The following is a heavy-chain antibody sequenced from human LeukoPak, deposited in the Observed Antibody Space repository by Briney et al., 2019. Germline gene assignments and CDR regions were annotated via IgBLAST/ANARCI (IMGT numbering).Heavy chain of an antibody. V-gene: IGHV1-69*06. CDR3: AARSNCGGDCYSGRYYYYYMDV. CDR2: IIPIFGTA. Sequence: GASVKVSCKASGGTFSSYAISWVRQAPGQGLEWMGGIIPIFGTANYAQKFQGRVTITADKSTSTAYMELSSLRSEDTAVYYCAARSNCGGDCYSGRYYYYYMDVWGKGTTVTVPS. J-gene: IGHJ6*03. D-gene: IGHD2-21*02. CDR1: GGTFSSYA.